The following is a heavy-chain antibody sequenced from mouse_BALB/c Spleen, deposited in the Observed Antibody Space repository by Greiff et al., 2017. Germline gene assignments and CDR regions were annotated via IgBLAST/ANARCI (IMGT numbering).Heavy chain of an antibody. CDR2: ILPGSGST. Sequence: VQLQQSGAELMKPGASVKISCKATGYTFSSYWIEWVKQRPGHGLEWIGEILPGSGSTNYNEKFKGKATFTADTSSNTAYMQLSSLTSEDSAVYYCAREGRTTVVKAFAYWGQGTLVTVSA. CDR1: GYTFSSYW. V-gene: IGHV1-9*01. CDR3: AREGRTTVVKAFAY. D-gene: IGHD1-1*01. J-gene: IGHJ3*01.